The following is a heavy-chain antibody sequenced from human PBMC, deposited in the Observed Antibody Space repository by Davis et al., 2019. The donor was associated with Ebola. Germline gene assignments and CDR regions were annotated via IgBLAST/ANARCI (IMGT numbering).Heavy chain of an antibody. CDR1: GFSFDAYG. CDR2: ISYDGSNK. Sequence: GESLKISCVASGFSFDAYGMHWVRQAPGKGLEWVAVISYDGSNKYYADSVKGRFTISRDNSKNTLYLQMNSLRAEDTAVYYCANGGYVVVVAAPLGYWGQGTLVTVSS. J-gene: IGHJ4*02. V-gene: IGHV3-30*18. CDR3: ANGGYVVVVAAPLGY. D-gene: IGHD2-15*01.